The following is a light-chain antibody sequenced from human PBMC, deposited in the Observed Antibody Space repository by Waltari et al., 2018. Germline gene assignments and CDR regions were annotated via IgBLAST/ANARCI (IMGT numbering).Light chain of an antibody. V-gene: IGLV2-8*01. CDR2: EVS. Sequence: QSALTQPPSASGSPVQSVTISCTGTFYNLGAYDYVSWYQQHPGKAPKLIIFEVSKRPSGVPARFSASKSGNTAPLTVSGLQPEDEADYYCSSYAGSNNLSFGGGTKLTVL. CDR3: SSYAGSNNLS. CDR1: FYNLGAYDY. J-gene: IGLJ2*01.